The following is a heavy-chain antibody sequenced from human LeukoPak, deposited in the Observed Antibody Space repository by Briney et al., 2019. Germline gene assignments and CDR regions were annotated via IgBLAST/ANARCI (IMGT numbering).Heavy chain of an antibody. J-gene: IGHJ4*02. CDR2: INTKSKTS. D-gene: IGHD7-27*01. CDR1: GFTFNIFT. CDR3: VRARNWAFAY. Sequence: GGSLRLSCAASGFTFNIFTMNWVRQAPGKGLEWISYINTKSKTSYYADSVKGRFTISRDNAKNSLHLQMNSLRAEDTALYYCVRARNWAFAYWGQGTLVTVSS. V-gene: IGHV3-48*01.